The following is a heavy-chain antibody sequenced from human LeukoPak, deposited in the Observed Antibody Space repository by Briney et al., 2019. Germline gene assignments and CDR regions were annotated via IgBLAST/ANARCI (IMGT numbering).Heavy chain of an antibody. Sequence: GGSLRLSCAASGFTFSSYWMHWVRQVPGKGLVWVSRINSDGSSTIYADSVKGRFTISRDNAKNTLCVQMNSLRAEDTAVYYCSTGSGHAFDIWGRGTMVTVSS. CDR1: GFTFSSYW. V-gene: IGHV3-74*01. CDR2: INSDGSST. CDR3: STGSGHAFDI. J-gene: IGHJ3*02. D-gene: IGHD3-10*01.